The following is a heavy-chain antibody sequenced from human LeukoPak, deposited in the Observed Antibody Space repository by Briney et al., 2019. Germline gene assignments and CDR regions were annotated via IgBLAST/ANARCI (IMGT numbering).Heavy chain of an antibody. D-gene: IGHD6-13*01. V-gene: IGHV4-34*01. Sequence: SETLSLTCAVYGGSFSGYYWSWIRQPPGKGLEWIGEINHSGSTNYNPSLKSRVTISVDTSKNQFSLKLSSVTAADPAVYYCARSVREARSWYRGRYNWFDPWGQGTLVTVSS. CDR1: GGSFSGYY. J-gene: IGHJ5*02. CDR2: INHSGST. CDR3: ARSVREARSWYRGRYNWFDP.